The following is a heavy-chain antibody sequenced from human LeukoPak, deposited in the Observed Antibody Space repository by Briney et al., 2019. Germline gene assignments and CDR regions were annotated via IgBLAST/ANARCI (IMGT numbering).Heavy chain of an antibody. CDR3: AKLDSGSYSHFDY. J-gene: IGHJ4*02. Sequence: PGGSLRLSCAASGFTFNNDDMHWVRQAPGKGLEWVAFIQYDGTNTYYADSVKGRFTISRDNSKSTLYLQMNSLRAEDTAVYYCAKLDSGSYSHFDYWGQGTLVTVSS. CDR1: GFTFNNDD. V-gene: IGHV3-30*02. D-gene: IGHD1-26*01. CDR2: IQYDGTNT.